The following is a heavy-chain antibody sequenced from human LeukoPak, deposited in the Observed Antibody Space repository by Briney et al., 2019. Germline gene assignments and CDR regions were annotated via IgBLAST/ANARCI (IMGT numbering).Heavy chain of an antibody. D-gene: IGHD4-17*01. CDR2: IIPIFGTA. CDR3: ARDSQATVTLDAFDI. CDR1: GGTFSSYA. V-gene: IGHV1-69*06. Sequence: ASVKVSCKASGGTFSSYAISWVRQAPGQGLEWMGGIIPIFGTANYAQKFQGRVTITADKSTSTAYMELSSLRSEDTAVYYCARDSQATVTLDAFDIWGQGTMVTVSS. J-gene: IGHJ3*02.